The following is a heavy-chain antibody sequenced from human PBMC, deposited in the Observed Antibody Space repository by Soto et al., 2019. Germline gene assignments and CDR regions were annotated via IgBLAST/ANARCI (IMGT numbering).Heavy chain of an antibody. D-gene: IGHD6-6*01. V-gene: IGHV1-18*01. CDR1: GYTFTNYG. J-gene: IGHJ6*03. CDR2: ISAYNGDT. Sequence: QVQLLQSGAEVKKPGASVKVSCKASGYTFTNYGITWVRQAPGQGLEWMGWISAYNGDTHYTQRLQGRVTMTTDTSTSKAYMELRGLRSDDTAVYYCARVRRLVGYFYYYMDVWGKGTTVTVSS. CDR3: ARVRRLVGYFYYYMDV.